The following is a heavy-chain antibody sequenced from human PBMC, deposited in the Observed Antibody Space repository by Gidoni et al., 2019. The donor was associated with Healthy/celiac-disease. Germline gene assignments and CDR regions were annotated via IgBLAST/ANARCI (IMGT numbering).Heavy chain of an antibody. J-gene: IGHJ4*02. CDR1: GGSSSSGGYY. V-gene: IGHV4-31*03. CDR2: IYYSGST. Sequence: GPGLVKPSQTLSLTCTVSGGSSSSGGYYWSWIRQHPGKGLEWIGYIYYSGSTYYNPSLKSRVTISVDTSKNQFSLKLSSVTAADTAVYYCASTPYYYDSSGLLGILHFDYWGQGTLVTVSS. D-gene: IGHD3-22*01. CDR3: ASTPYYYDSSGLLGILHFDY.